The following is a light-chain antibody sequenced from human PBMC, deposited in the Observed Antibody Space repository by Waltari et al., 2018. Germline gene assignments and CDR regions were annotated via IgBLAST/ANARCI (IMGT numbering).Light chain of an antibody. V-gene: IGLV1-40*01. CDR1: SSNIGAGYD. Sequence: QSVLTQPPSVSGAPGQTVTISCAGSSSNIGAGYDVHWYQQLPGAAPKLLIYAYSSRPSGVPDRFYGSMSGTSASLAINGLQPEDEADYYCQSYDSALSAVFGGGTKVTVL. CDR2: AYS. CDR3: QSYDSALSAV. J-gene: IGLJ3*02.